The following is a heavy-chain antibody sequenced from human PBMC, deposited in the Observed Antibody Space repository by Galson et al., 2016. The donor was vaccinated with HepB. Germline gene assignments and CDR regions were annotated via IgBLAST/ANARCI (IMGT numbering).Heavy chain of an antibody. CDR3: GRISLRVGHDY. CDR2: INHSGNT. V-gene: IGHV4-34*01. Sequence: SETLSLTCAVYGGSFRGYYWSWIRQPPGKGLEWIGEINHSGNTNYTPSLKSRVTITVDTSKNQFSLTLRSVTAADTALYYCGRISLRVGHDYWGQGTLVTVSS. CDR1: GGSFRGYY. D-gene: IGHD1-26*01. J-gene: IGHJ4*02.